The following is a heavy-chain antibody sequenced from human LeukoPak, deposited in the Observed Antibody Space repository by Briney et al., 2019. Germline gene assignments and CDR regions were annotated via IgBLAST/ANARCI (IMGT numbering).Heavy chain of an antibody. CDR3: ARATYYYDSSGFSDI. D-gene: IGHD3-22*01. Sequence: PSQTLSLTCTVSGGSISSGGYYWSWIRQHPGKGLEWIGYIYYSGSIYYNPSLKSRVTISVDTSKNQFSLKLSSVTAADTAVYYCARATYYYDSSGFSDIWGQGTMVTVSS. J-gene: IGHJ3*02. V-gene: IGHV4-31*03. CDR2: IYYSGSI. CDR1: GGSISSGGYY.